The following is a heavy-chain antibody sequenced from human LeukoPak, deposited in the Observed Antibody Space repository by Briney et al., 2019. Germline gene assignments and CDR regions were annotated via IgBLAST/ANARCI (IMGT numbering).Heavy chain of an antibody. D-gene: IGHD3-10*01. Sequence: PGGSLRLSCAASGFTFSSYAMSWVRQAPGKGLEWVSAISGSGGSTYYADSVKGRFTISRDNSKNPLYQQMNSLRAEDTAVYYCAKVPNLWFGESLTYYFDYWGQGTLVTVSS. CDR3: AKVPNLWFGESLTYYFDY. V-gene: IGHV3-23*01. CDR1: GFTFSSYA. J-gene: IGHJ4*02. CDR2: ISGSGGST.